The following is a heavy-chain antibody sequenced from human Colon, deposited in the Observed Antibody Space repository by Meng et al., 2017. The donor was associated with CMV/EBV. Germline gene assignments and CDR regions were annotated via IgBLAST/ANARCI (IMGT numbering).Heavy chain of an antibody. V-gene: IGHV3-30*04. CDR2: ISHDGSKK. D-gene: IGHD2-2*01. CDR3: ARASNTSLDP. J-gene: IGHJ5*02. Sequence: LSCAASGFTFSSFPIHWVRQGPGKGLEWVALISHDGSKKFYADSVKGRFTISRDNSKNTVDLQMDSLRGEDAAIYYCARASNTSLDPWGQGTLVTVSS. CDR1: GFTFSSFP.